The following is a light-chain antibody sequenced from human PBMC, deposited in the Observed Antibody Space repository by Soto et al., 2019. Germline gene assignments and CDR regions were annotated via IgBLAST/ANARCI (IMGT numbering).Light chain of an antibody. Sequence: DIVLTQSPGPLSLSPGERATLSCRASQSVSSYLAWYQQKPGQAPRLLIYDASNRATGIPARFSGSGSGTDCTLTISSLEPEDFAVYYCQQRSNWPWTLGQGTKVDI. CDR1: QSVSSY. CDR3: QQRSNWPWT. V-gene: IGKV3-11*01. J-gene: IGKJ1*01. CDR2: DAS.